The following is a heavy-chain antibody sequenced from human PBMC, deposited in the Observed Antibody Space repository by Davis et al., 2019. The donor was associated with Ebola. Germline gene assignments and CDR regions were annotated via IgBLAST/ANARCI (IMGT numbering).Heavy chain of an antibody. CDR3: ARSYFGDYGSFDY. CDR1: GFTFTTYS. Sequence: GGSLRLSCVASGFTFTTYSMSWVRQAPGKALEWVSSISSDSDYIYYADSVKGRFTISRGNAKNSLYLQMNSLRADDTAVYYCARSYFGDYGSFDYWGQGTLVTVSS. D-gene: IGHD4-17*01. V-gene: IGHV3-21*01. J-gene: IGHJ4*02. CDR2: ISSDSDYI.